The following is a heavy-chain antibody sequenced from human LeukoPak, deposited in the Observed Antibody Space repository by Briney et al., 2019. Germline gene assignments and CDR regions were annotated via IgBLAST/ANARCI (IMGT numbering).Heavy chain of an antibody. Sequence: PSETLSLTCTVSGGSISSYYWSWIRQPAGKGLEWIGRLYSSGSTNYNPSLKSRVSMSVDTSKNQFSLKLSSVTVADTAVYFCARYGYSSSAVDYWGQGTLVTVSS. V-gene: IGHV4-4*07. CDR2: LYSSGST. D-gene: IGHD6-13*01. CDR1: GGSISSYY. CDR3: ARYGYSSSAVDY. J-gene: IGHJ4*02.